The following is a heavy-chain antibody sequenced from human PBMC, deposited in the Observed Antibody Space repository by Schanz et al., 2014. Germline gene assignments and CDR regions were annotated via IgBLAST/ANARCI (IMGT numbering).Heavy chain of an antibody. J-gene: IGHJ4*02. CDR3: ARGRTFDY. CDR2: MNPNSGNP. V-gene: IGHV1-8*01. CDR1: GDTFSSFG. Sequence: QVQLVQSGPEVKKPGSSVKVSCQAFGDTFSSFGINWVRQAPGQGLEWLGWMNPNSGNPGFAQKFRGRVTMTRNTSMSTAYIELHILTSEDTAVYYCARGRTFDYWGQGTLVTVSS.